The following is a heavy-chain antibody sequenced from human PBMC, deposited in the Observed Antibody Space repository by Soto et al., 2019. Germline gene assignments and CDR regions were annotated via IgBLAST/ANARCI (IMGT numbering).Heavy chain of an antibody. CDR3: AKDLEEIAEYYFHY. J-gene: IGHJ4*02. D-gene: IGHD6-13*01. Sequence: QVQLVESGGGVVQPGRSLRLSCAASGFTFSRYGMHWVRQAPGKGLEWVTVISYDGSTKNYADSVKGRFTISRDNSKNTLYLQMNSLRPEDTAIYYCAKDLEEIAEYYFHYWGQGTLVTASS. CDR1: GFTFSRYG. CDR2: ISYDGSTK. V-gene: IGHV3-30*18.